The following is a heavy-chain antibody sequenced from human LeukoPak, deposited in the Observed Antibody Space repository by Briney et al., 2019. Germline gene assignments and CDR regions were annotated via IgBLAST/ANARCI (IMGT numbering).Heavy chain of an antibody. CDR1: GGSISSSSYY. V-gene: IGHV4-39*01. D-gene: IGHD3-10*01. J-gene: IGHJ5*02. Sequence: PSETLSLTCTVSGGSISSSSYYWGWIRQPPGKGLEWIGTIYYSGSTYYNPSLKIRITISVDTSKNQFSLKLTSVTATDTAVYYCASLSLLLWFGELRYNWFDPWGQGTLVTVSS. CDR3: ASLSLLLWFGELRYNWFDP. CDR2: IYYSGST.